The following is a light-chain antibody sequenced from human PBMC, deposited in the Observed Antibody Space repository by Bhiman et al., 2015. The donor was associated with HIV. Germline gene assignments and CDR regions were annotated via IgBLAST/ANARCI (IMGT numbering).Light chain of an antibody. Sequence: SYELTQPPSVSVSPGQTASITCSGDKLGDKYACWYQQKPGQSPVLVIYQNNKRPSGVPDRFSGSKSGTSASLAITGLQADDESDYYCQSYDSSLSHVFGTATRVTVL. CDR2: QNN. CDR1: KLGDKY. V-gene: IGLV3-1*01. J-gene: IGLJ1*01. CDR3: QSYDSSLSHV.